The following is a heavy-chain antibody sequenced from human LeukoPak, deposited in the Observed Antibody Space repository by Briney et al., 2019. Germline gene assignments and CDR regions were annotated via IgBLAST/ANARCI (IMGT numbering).Heavy chain of an antibody. J-gene: IGHJ4*02. V-gene: IGHV3-23*01. CDR2: ISSSGGSA. CDR3: ARIYDFWSGYLRGDYFDY. Sequence: GGSLRLSCAASGFTYSSYAMTWVRQAPGKGLEWVSLISSSGGSAHYADSVEGRFTISRDNSKNTLYLQMNSLRAEDTAVYYCARIYDFWSGYLRGDYFDYWGQGTLVTVSS. CDR1: GFTYSSYA. D-gene: IGHD3-3*01.